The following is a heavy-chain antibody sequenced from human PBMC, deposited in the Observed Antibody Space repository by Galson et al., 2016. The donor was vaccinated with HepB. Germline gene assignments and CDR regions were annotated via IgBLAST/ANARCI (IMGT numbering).Heavy chain of an antibody. Sequence: SLRLSCAASGSTFSAYWLAWIRQAPGKGLEWVANTNQVGSGKHYVDSAKGRFTVSRDNAKNSVFLDMNSLRAEDTAVYYCVSGYTSGIWGQGTTVTVSS. D-gene: IGHD6-19*01. CDR1: GSTFSAYW. V-gene: IGHV3-7*01. CDR2: TNQVGSGK. CDR3: VSGYTSGI. J-gene: IGHJ3*01.